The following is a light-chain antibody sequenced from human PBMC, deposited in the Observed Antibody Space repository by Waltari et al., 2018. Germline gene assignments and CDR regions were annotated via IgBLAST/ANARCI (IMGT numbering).Light chain of an antibody. CDR2: DNY. CDR3: GTWDSSLTAYV. CDR1: SSNIGNNY. Sequence: QSVLTQPPSVSAAAGQTVTISCSGSSSNIGNNYVSWYQQFPGTAPKLLIYDNYRRPSGIPDRFSGSKSGTSATLGITGLQPGDEADYYCGTWDSSLTAYVFGTGTKVTVL. J-gene: IGLJ1*01. V-gene: IGLV1-51*01.